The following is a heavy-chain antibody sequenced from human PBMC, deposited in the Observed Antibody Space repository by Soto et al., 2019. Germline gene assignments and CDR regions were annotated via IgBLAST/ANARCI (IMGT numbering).Heavy chain of an antibody. D-gene: IGHD6-13*01. CDR1: GGSISSYY. CDR2: IYTSGST. J-gene: IGHJ6*02. CDR3: ARASKKSSSWYYYYGMDV. V-gene: IGHV4-4*07. Sequence: QVQLQESGPGLVKPSETLSLTCTVSGGSISSYYWSWIRQPAGKGLEWIGRIYTSGSTNYNPSLKSRVTMSVDTSKNQFSLKLSSVTATDTAVYYCARASKKSSSWYYYYGMDVWGQGTTVTVSS.